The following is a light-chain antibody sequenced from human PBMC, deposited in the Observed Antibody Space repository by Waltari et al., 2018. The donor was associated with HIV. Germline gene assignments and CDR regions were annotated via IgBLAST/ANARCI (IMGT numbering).Light chain of an antibody. J-gene: IGLJ2*01. CDR1: SSNSGSNT. V-gene: IGLV1-44*01. CDR2: SNN. CDR3: AAWDDSLNAL. Sequence: QSVLTQPPSASGTPGPRVPITCSGHSSNSGSNTVTWYQQFPATAPKLLIYSNNQRPSGVPDRFSGSKSGTSASLAISGLQSEDEADYYCAAWDDSLNALFGGGTKLTVL.